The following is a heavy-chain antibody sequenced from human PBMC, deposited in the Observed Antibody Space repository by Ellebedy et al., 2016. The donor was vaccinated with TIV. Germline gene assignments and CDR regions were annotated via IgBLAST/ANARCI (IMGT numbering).Heavy chain of an antibody. J-gene: IGHJ6*02. CDR2: MNPNSGNT. CDR1: GYTFTSYD. Sequence: ASVKVSXXASGYTFTSYDINWVRQGTGQGLEWMGYMNPNSGNTGYAQKFQDRVTMTRSTSMSTAYMELSSLRSEDTAVYYCARGNTERGGMDVWGQGTTVTVSS. CDR3: ARGNTERGGMDV. D-gene: IGHD1-1*01. V-gene: IGHV1-8*01.